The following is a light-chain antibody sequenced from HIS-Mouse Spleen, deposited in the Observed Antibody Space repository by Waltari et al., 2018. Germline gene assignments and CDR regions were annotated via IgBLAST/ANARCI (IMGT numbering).Light chain of an antibody. CDR1: NIGRKM. J-gene: IGLJ2*01. V-gene: IGLV3-21*03. Sequence: SYVLTQPPSVSVAPGKTARITCGGNNIGRKMVHWYQQKPGQAPVLVVYDDSDRPSGIPERFSGSNSGNTATLTISRVEAGDEADYYCQVWDSSSDHVVFGGGTKLTVL. CDR3: QVWDSSSDHVV. CDR2: DDS.